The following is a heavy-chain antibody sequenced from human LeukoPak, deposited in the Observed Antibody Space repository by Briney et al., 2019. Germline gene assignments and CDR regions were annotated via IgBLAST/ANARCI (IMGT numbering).Heavy chain of an antibody. CDR2: IYYSGST. V-gene: IGHV4-39*07. CDR3: ARDFAGTTVWYFDL. D-gene: IGHD1-7*01. CDR1: GGSISSSSYY. J-gene: IGHJ2*01. Sequence: SETLSLTCTVSGGSISSSSYYWGWIRQPPGRGLEWIGNIYYSGSTYYNPSLKSRVTISVDTSKNQFSLKLSSVTAADTAVYYCARDFAGTTVWYFDLWGRGTLVTVSS.